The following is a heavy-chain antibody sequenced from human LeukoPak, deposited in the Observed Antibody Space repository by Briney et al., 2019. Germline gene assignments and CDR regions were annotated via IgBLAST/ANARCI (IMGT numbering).Heavy chain of an antibody. J-gene: IGHJ4*02. Sequence: SETLSLTCTVSGYSISSGYYSGWIRQTPGKGLEWIGYIYHGGRTDYNPSLKSRVTISVDTSKNQFSLKLSSVTAADTAVYFCARGFRGPNFDHWGQGTLVTVSS. V-gene: IGHV4-38-2*02. CDR1: GYSISSGYY. CDR3: ARGFRGPNFDH. CDR2: IYHGGRT. D-gene: IGHD3-10*01.